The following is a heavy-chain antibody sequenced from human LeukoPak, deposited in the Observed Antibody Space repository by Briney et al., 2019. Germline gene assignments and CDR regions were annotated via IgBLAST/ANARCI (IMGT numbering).Heavy chain of an antibody. Sequence: GGSLRLSCAASGFTFTSYAMNWVRQAPGKGLEWVSGISGSGGSTQYADSVKGRFAISRDNSKNTLFLQMNSLRAEDTALYYCAKESFIPYYHDSGGYIDYWGQGTLVTVSS. CDR2: ISGSGGST. D-gene: IGHD3-22*01. V-gene: IGHV3-23*01. J-gene: IGHJ4*02. CDR3: AKESFIPYYHDSGGYIDY. CDR1: GFTFTSYA.